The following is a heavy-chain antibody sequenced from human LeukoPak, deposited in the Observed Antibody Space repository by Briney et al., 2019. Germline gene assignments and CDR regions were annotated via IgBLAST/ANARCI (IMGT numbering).Heavy chain of an antibody. Sequence: ASVKVSCKASGYTFTSYYMHWVRQAPGQGLEWMGIINPSGGSTSYAQKFQGRVTMTRDMSTSTVYMELSSLRSEDTAVYYCVEGGIAPLNWFDPWGQGTLVTVSS. J-gene: IGHJ5*02. V-gene: IGHV1-46*01. D-gene: IGHD6-13*01. CDR2: INPSGGST. CDR3: VEGGIAPLNWFDP. CDR1: GYTFTSYY.